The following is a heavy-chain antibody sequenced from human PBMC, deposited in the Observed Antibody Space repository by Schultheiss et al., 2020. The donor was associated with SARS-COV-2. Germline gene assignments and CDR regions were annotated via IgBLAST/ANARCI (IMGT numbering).Heavy chain of an antibody. CDR3: ARHVAYPSRWFDP. Sequence: GGSLRLSCAASGFTFSSYGMHWVRQAPGKGLEWVAVIWYDGSNKYYADSVKGRFTISRDNAKNSLYLQMNSLRAEDTAVYYCARHVAYPSRWFDPWGQGTLVTVSS. J-gene: IGHJ5*02. CDR2: IWYDGSNK. D-gene: IGHD6-13*01. CDR1: GFTFSSYG. V-gene: IGHV3-33*01.